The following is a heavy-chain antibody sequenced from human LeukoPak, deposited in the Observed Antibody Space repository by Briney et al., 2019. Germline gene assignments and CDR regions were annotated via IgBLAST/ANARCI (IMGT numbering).Heavy chain of an antibody. D-gene: IGHD1-20*01. CDR1: GFTVSSNY. CDR3: AREYNSPNRFDY. CDR2: ISRSSSYI. V-gene: IGHV3-21*01. J-gene: IGHJ4*02. Sequence: GGSLRLSCAASGFTVSSNYMNWVRQAPGKGLEWVSSISRSSSYINYADSVKGRFTISRDNAKNSLYLQMNSLRAEDTAVYYCAREYNSPNRFDYWGQGTLVTVSS.